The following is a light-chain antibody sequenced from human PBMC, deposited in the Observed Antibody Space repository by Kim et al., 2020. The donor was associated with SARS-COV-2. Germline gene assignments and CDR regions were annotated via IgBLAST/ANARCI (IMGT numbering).Light chain of an antibody. CDR1: SSDIGGYDY. CDR3: SSYTSGGTLVV. V-gene: IGLV2-14*03. Sequence: QSALTQPASVSGSPGQSITISCTGTSSDIGGYDYVSWYQQHPGKVPKLVIYDVNDRPSGISNRFSGSRSGNTASLTISGLQVEDEADYYCSSYTSGGTLVVFGGGTQLTVL. J-gene: IGLJ2*01. CDR2: DVN.